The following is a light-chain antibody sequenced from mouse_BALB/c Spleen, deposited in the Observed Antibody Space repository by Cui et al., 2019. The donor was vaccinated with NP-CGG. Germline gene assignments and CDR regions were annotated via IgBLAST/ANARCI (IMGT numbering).Light chain of an antibody. V-gene: IGLV1*01. CDR1: TGAVTTSNY. CDR3: ALWYSNHWV. CDR2: GTN. J-gene: IGLJ1*01. Sequence: AVVTQDSALTTSPGETAILTCRSSTGAVTTSNYANWVQEKPDHLFTGLIGGTNNRAPGVPARFSGSLIGDKAALTITGAQTEDEAIYFCALWYSNHWVFGGGTKLTVL.